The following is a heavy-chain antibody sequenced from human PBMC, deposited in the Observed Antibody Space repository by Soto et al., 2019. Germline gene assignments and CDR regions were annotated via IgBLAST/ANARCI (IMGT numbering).Heavy chain of an antibody. CDR1: GFTFSSYG. D-gene: IGHD6-19*01. CDR3: AKDKGVSAVAGNYFDY. Sequence: GGSLRLSCAASGFTFSSYGMHWVRQAPGKGLEWVAVISYDGSNKYYADSVKGRFTIYRDNSKNTLYLQMNSLRAEDTAVYYCAKDKGVSAVAGNYFDYWGQGTLVTVSS. V-gene: IGHV3-30*18. J-gene: IGHJ4*02. CDR2: ISYDGSNK.